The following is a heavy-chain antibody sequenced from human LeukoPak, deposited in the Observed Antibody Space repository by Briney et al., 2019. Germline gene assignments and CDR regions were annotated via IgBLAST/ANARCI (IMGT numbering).Heavy chain of an antibody. Sequence: GGSLRLSCAASGFTFSSYAMSWVRQAPGKGLEWVSAISGSGGSTYYAGSVKGRFTISRDNSKNTLYLQMNSLRAEDTAVYYCAKRAAAGTSSYYFDYWGQGTLVTVSS. D-gene: IGHD6-13*01. CDR2: ISGSGGST. V-gene: IGHV3-23*01. CDR3: AKRAAAGTSSYYFDY. J-gene: IGHJ4*02. CDR1: GFTFSSYA.